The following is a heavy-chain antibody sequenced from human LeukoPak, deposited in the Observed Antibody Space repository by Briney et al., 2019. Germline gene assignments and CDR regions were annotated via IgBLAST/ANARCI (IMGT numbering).Heavy chain of an antibody. J-gene: IGHJ4*02. CDR3: ARDGHSSSWLGY. CDR2: IIPIFGTA. D-gene: IGHD6-13*01. CDR1: GGTFSSYA. Sequence: ASVKVSCKASGGTFSSYAISWVRQAPGQGLEWMGGIIPIFGTANYAQKFQGRVTITADKSTSTAYMELSSLRSEDTAVYYCARDGHSSSWLGYWGQGTLVTVSS. V-gene: IGHV1-69*06.